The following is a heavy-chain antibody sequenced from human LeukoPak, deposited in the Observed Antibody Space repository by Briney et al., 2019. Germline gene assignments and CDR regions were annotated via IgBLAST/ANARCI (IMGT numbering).Heavy chain of an antibody. CDR3: ARHVVAVGFDY. CDR2: ISYDGSNK. D-gene: IGHD3-22*01. Sequence: GGSLRLSCAASGFTFSSYAMHWVRQAPGKGLEWVAVISYDGSNKYFADSVQGRFTISRDNSKNSLYLQMNSLRAEDTAVYYCARHVVAVGFDYWGQGTLVTVSS. V-gene: IGHV3-30*04. J-gene: IGHJ4*02. CDR1: GFTFSSYA.